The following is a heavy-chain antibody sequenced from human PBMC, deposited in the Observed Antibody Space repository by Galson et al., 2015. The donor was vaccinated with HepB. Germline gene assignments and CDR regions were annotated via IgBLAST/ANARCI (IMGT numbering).Heavy chain of an antibody. CDR2: INAGNGNT. CDR1: GYTFTSYA. CDR3: ARDPRYSSGWYGDWYFDL. V-gene: IGHV1-3*01. J-gene: IGHJ2*01. Sequence: SVKVSCKASGYTFTSYAMHWVRQAPGQRLEWMGWINAGNGNTKYSQKFQGRVTITRDTSASTAYMELSSLRSEDTAVYYCARDPRYSSGWYGDWYFDLWGRGTLVTVSS. D-gene: IGHD6-19*01.